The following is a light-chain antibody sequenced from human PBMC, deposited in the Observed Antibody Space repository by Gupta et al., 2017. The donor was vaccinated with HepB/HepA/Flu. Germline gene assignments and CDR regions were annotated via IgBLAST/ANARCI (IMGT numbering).Light chain of an antibody. CDR1: HYIYKY. CDR2: DAS. CDR3: QQENYLPYT. V-gene: IGKV1-33*01. J-gene: IGKJ2*01. Sequence: DIQMTQSPSSLSASVGDRVTISCQASHYIYKYLNWYQQRPGKGPDLLIYDASNLETGVPSRFSGSGSGTDFTLTISSLQPEDFATYYCQQENYLPYTFGQGTQIDI.